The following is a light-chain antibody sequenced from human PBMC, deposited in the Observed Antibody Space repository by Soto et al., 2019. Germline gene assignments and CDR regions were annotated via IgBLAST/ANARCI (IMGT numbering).Light chain of an antibody. CDR3: CSYAGVGWV. CDR1: SSDVGSYNL. V-gene: IGLV2-23*01. J-gene: IGLJ3*02. CDR2: EGS. Sequence: QSALTQPASVSGSPGQSITISCTGTSSDVGSYNLVSWYQQHPGKAPKLMIYEGSKRPSGVSNRFSGSKSGNTASLTISGLQAEDEADYYCCSYAGVGWVFGGGTKVTVL.